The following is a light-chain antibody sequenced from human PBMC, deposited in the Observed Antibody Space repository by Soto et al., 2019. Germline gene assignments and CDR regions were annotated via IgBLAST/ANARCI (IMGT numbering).Light chain of an antibody. CDR3: NSYAGDIIRFV. CDR1: SSNIGAEYD. Sequence: QPVLTQPPSVSGAPGQRVAISCTGSSSNIGAEYDVHWYQQLPGTAPKRLIYGDNNRPSGVPDRFSGSKSGTSASLAITGLQPEDEADYYCNSYAGDIIRFVFGTGTKLTVL. J-gene: IGLJ1*01. V-gene: IGLV1-40*01. CDR2: GDN.